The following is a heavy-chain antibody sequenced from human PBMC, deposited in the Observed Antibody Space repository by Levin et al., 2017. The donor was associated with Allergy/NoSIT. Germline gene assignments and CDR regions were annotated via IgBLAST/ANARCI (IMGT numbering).Heavy chain of an antibody. CDR3: ARDRDWGGLLDY. CDR2: ISSSGSTI. D-gene: IGHD3/OR15-3a*01. V-gene: IGHV3-48*03. CDR1: GFTFSSYE. Sequence: PGGSLRLSCAASGFTFSSYEMNWVRQAPGKGLEWVSYISSSGSTIYYADSVKGRFTISRDNAKNSLYLQMNSLRAEDTAVYYCARDRDWGGLLDYWGQGTLVTVSS. J-gene: IGHJ4*02.